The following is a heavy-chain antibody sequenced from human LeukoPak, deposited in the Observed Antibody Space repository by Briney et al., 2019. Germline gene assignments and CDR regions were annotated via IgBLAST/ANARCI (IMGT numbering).Heavy chain of an antibody. CDR2: ISWNSGSI. CDR1: GFTFDDYA. CDR3: AKVLYYYDSSGYSQVGPFDY. J-gene: IGHJ4*02. D-gene: IGHD3-22*01. V-gene: IGHV3-9*01. Sequence: GGSLRLSCAASGFTFDDYAMHWVRQAPGKGLEWVSGISWNSGSIGYADSVKGRFTISRDNAKNSLYLQMNSLRAEDTALYYCAKVLYYYDSSGYSQVGPFDYWGQGTLVTVSA.